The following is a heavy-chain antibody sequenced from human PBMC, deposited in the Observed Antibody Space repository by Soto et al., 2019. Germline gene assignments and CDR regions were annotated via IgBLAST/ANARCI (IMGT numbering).Heavy chain of an antibody. CDR3: AKDKTGTPYYYCYCMGV. D-gene: IGHD1-1*01. CDR2: ISWNSGSI. V-gene: IGHV3-9*01. Sequence: PGGPQRLGCAASGGTFVAHGMRWIRQAPGKGLEWVSGISWNSGSIGYADSVKGRFTISRDNAKNSLYLQMNSLRAEDTALYYCAKDKTGTPYYYCYCMGVWGEGTTGTVSS. J-gene: IGHJ6*03. CDR1: GGTFVAHG.